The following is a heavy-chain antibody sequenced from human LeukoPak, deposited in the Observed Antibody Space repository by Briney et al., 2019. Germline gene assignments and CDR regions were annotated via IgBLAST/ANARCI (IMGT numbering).Heavy chain of an antibody. CDR2: ISGSGGST. J-gene: IGHJ4*02. Sequence: PGGSLRLSCAASGFTFSSYAMSWVRQAPGKGLEWVSAISGSGGSTYYADSVKGRFTISRDNSKNRLYLQMNSLRAEDTAVYYCAKAHHGDYFFYFDYWGQGTLVTVSS. D-gene: IGHD4-17*01. CDR1: GFTFSSYA. CDR3: AKAHHGDYFFYFDY. V-gene: IGHV3-23*01.